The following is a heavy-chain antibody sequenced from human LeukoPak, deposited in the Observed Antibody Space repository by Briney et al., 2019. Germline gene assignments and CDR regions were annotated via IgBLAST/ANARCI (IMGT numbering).Heavy chain of an antibody. V-gene: IGHV4-4*07. Sequence: SETLSPTCTVSGGSISSYYWSWIRQPAGKGLEWIGRIYTSGSTNYNPSLKSRVTMSVDTSKNQFSLKLSSVTAADTAVYYCARRINSGWYESWFDPWGQGTLVTVSS. D-gene: IGHD6-19*01. J-gene: IGHJ5*02. CDR3: ARRINSGWYESWFDP. CDR2: IYTSGST. CDR1: GGSISSYY.